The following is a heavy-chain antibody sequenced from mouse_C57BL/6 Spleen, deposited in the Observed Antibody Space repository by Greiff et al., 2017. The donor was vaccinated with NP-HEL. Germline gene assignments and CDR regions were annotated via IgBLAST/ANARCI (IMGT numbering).Heavy chain of an antibody. CDR3: ARRGVLGPWFAY. CDR1: GYAFSSYW. J-gene: IGHJ3*01. V-gene: IGHV1-80*01. CDR2: IYPGDGDT. D-gene: IGHD4-1*01. Sequence: QVQLQQSGAELVKPGASVKISCKASGYAFSSYWMNWVKQRPGKGLEWIGQIYPGDGDTNYNGKFKGKATLTADKSSSTAYMQLSSLTSEDSAVYFCARRGVLGPWFAYWGQGTLVTVSA.